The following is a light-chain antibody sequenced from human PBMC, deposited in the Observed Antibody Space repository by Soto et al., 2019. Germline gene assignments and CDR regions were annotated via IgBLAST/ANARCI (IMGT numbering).Light chain of an antibody. V-gene: IGLV2-11*01. CDR1: SSDVGGYNY. CDR2: DVS. Sequence: QSALTQPRSVSGSPGQSVTISCTGTSSDVGGYNYVSWYQQHRGKAPKLMIYDVSKRPSGVPDRFSGSKSGNTASLTISGLQAEDEADYYCCSYAGSSWVFGGGTKVTVL. J-gene: IGLJ3*02. CDR3: CSYAGSSWV.